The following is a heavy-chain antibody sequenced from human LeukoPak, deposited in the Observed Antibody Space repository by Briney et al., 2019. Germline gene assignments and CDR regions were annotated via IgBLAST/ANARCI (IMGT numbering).Heavy chain of an antibody. J-gene: IGHJ4*02. CDR2: IYPGDSDT. Sequence: KPGESLKISCKGSGYSFTSYWIGWVRQMPGKGLEWMGIIYPGDSDTRYSPSFQGQVTISADKSISSAYLQWSSLKASDTAMYYCAGPALVGATAFDYWGQGTLVTVSS. CDR3: AGPALVGATAFDY. D-gene: IGHD1-26*01. V-gene: IGHV5-51*03. CDR1: GYSFTSYW.